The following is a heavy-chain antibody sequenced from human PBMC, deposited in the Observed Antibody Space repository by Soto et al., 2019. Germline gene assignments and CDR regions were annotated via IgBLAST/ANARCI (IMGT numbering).Heavy chain of an antibody. CDR1: GFSFSNYA. CDR2: ISGRDDST. CDR3: ARDRERDAWYEDY. Sequence: GGSLRLSCVASGFSFSNYAMSWVRQAPGKGLEWVSVISGRDDSTYYADSVKGRFTISRDNSKNTPYLQMNSLRAEDTAIYYCARDRERDAWYEDYWGQGTLVTVSS. D-gene: IGHD6-13*01. V-gene: IGHV3-23*01. J-gene: IGHJ4*02.